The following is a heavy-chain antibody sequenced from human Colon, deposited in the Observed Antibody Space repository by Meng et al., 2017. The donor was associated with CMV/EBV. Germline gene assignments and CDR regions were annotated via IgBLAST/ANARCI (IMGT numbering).Heavy chain of an antibody. CDR1: GFIFDDYT. Sequence: GESLKISCAASGFIFDDYTLHWVRQAPGKGLEWVSLITWDGGTTYYADSVKGRFTMSRDNAKNSLYLQMNSLRVEDTALYYCAKDITTVVVGGGDGMDVWGQGTTVTVSS. D-gene: IGHD2-15*01. CDR2: ITWDGGTT. J-gene: IGHJ6*02. CDR3: AKDITTVVVGGGDGMDV. V-gene: IGHV3-43*01.